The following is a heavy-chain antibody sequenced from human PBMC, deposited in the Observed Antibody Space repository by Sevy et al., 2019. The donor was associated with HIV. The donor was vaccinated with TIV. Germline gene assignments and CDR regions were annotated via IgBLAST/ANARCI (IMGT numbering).Heavy chain of an antibody. D-gene: IGHD3-22*01. CDR1: GFTFSSYA. V-gene: IGHV3-23*01. CDR3: AKGYYYDSSGYYEADLGHAFDI. CDR2: ISGSGGST. Sequence: GGLRLSCAASGFTFSSYAMSWVRQAPGKGLEWVSAISGSGGSTYYADSVKGRFTISRDNSKNTLYLQMNSLRAEDTAVYYCAKGYYYDSSGYYEADLGHAFDIWGQGTMVTVSS. J-gene: IGHJ3*02.